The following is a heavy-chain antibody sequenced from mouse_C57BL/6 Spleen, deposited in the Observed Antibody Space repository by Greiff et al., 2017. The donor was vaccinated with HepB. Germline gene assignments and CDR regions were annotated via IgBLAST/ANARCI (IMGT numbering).Heavy chain of an antibody. J-gene: IGHJ1*03. V-gene: IGHV1-18*01. D-gene: IGHD2-4*01. Sequence: EVQLQQSGPELVKPGASVKIPCKASGYTFTDYNMDWVKQSHGKSLEWIGDINPNNGGTIYNQKFKGKATLTVDKSSSTAYMGLRSLTSEDTAVYYCARPNYDSWYFDVWGTGTTVTVSS. CDR1: GYTFTDYN. CDR3: ARPNYDSWYFDV. CDR2: INPNNGGT.